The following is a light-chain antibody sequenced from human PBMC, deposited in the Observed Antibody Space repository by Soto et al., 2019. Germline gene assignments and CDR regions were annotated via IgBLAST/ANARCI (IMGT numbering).Light chain of an antibody. Sequence: QSVLTQPASVSGSPGQSITISCTGSSSDVGAYNHVSWYQQHPGKVPKLMIYDVTYRPSGVSNRFSGSKSGNTASLTISGLQDEDEADYYCNSYTTSSTVVFGGGTKLTVL. J-gene: IGLJ2*01. CDR3: NSYTTSSTVV. CDR2: DVT. V-gene: IGLV2-14*03. CDR1: SSDVGAYNH.